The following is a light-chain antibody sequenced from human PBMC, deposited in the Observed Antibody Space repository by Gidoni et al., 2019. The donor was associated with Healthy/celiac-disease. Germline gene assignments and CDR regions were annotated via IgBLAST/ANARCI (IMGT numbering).Light chain of an antibody. J-gene: IGKJ4*01. CDR3: QQRSNWPPLT. V-gene: IGKV3-11*01. Sequence: ETVLTQSPATLSLSPGERATLSCRASQSVSSYLAWSQQKPGQAPRLLIYDASNRATGIPARFSGSGSGTDFTLTISILEPEDFAVYYCQQRSNWPPLTFGGGTKVEI. CDR2: DAS. CDR1: QSVSSY.